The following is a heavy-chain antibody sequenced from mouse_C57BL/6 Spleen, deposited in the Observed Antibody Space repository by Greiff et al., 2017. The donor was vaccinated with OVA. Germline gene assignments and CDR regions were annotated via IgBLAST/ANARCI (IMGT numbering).Heavy chain of an antibody. CDR2: LYPRSGNT. CDR3: ARSGTRRDYLDY. CDR1: GYTFTSYG. Sequence: VQLQQSGAELARPGASVKLSCKASGYTFTSYGISWVKQRTGQGLEWIGELYPRSGNTNYNEKFTGKATLPADKSSSTAYMELRSLTSEDSAGYCCARSGTRRDYLDYWGKGTTLTVSS. J-gene: IGHJ2*01. D-gene: IGHD4-1*01. V-gene: IGHV1-81*01.